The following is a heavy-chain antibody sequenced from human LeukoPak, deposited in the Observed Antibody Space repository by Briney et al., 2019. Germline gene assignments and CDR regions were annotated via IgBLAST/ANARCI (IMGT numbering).Heavy chain of an antibody. D-gene: IGHD6-19*01. Sequence: SETLSLTCTVSGGSISSSSYYWGWIRQPPGKGLEWIGSIYYSGSTYYNPSLKSRVTISVDTSKNQFSLKLSSVTAADTAVYYCARDQYSSGWYSSGVDYWGQGTLVTVSS. CDR2: IYYSGST. V-gene: IGHV4-39*07. CDR3: ARDQYSSGWYSSGVDY. J-gene: IGHJ4*02. CDR1: GGSISSSSYY.